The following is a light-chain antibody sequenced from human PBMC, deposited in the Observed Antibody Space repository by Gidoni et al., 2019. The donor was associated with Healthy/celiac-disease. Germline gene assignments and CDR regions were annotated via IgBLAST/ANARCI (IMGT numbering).Light chain of an antibody. CDR3: QQYNNWPPWT. V-gene: IGKV3-15*01. Sequence: ATLSVSPGERATLSCRASQSVNSNLAWYQQKPGKAPRILIYGASTRATGIPARFSGSGYGTEFTLTISSMQSEDFAVYYCQQYNNWPPWTFGQGTKVEIK. CDR2: GAS. CDR1: QSVNSN. J-gene: IGKJ1*01.